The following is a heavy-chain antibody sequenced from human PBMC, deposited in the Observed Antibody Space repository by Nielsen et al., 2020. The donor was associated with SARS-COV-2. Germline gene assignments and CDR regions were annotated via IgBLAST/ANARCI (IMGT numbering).Heavy chain of an antibody. J-gene: IGHJ4*02. Sequence: SETLSLTCSVSGGSISGYYWSWIRQPPGKGLEWIGYIYYSGSTNYNPSLKSRVTISVDTSKNQFSLKLSSVTAADTAVYYCARRLGYSGYDGEDDYWGQGTLVTVSS. CDR3: ARRLGYSGYDGEDDY. CDR2: IYYSGST. CDR1: GGSISGYY. V-gene: IGHV4-59*08. D-gene: IGHD5-12*01.